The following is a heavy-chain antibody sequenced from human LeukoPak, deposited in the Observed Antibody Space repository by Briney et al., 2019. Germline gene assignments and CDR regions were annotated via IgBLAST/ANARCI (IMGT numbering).Heavy chain of an antibody. J-gene: IGHJ4*02. V-gene: IGHV1-2*02. CDR3: ARSFLSRYCTNGVCWFDY. CDR2: INPNSGGT. D-gene: IGHD2-8*01. Sequence: ASVKVSCKASGSPFTGYYMHWVRQAPGQGLEWMGWINPNSGGTNYAQKFQGRVTMTRDTSISTAYMELSRLRSDDTAVYYCARSFLSRYCTNGVCWFDYWGQGTLVTVSS. CDR1: GSPFTGYY.